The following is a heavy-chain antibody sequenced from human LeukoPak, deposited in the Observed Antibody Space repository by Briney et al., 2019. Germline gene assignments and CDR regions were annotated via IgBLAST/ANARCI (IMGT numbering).Heavy chain of an antibody. CDR1: GFTFSSYA. V-gene: IGHV3-30*18. D-gene: IGHD6-19*01. J-gene: IGHJ4*02. CDR3: AKVPQQNGWFPLSDY. CDR2: MSYDGGTK. Sequence: PGRSLRLSCAASGFTFSSYAMHWVRQAPGKGLEWVAVMSYDGGTKYYAESVKGRFTISRDNSKNTLYLQINSLRAEDTAVYYCAKVPQQNGWFPLSDYWGQGALVTVSS.